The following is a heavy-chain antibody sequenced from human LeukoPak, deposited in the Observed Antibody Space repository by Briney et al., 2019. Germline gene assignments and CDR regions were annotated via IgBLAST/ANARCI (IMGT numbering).Heavy chain of an antibody. J-gene: IGHJ4*02. D-gene: IGHD2-2*02. CDR2: IHTSGSS. Sequence: ETLSLTCTVSGGSLSTYYWGWIRQPPGKGLEWIGYIHTSGSSNQNPSLKRRVTISLDTSRNEYSLRLSSVTAADTAVYYCARNGVVVPAAIGGLHSYFDYWGQGTLVTVSS. V-gene: IGHV4-4*09. CDR1: GGSLSTYY. CDR3: ARNGVVVPAAIGGLHSYFDY.